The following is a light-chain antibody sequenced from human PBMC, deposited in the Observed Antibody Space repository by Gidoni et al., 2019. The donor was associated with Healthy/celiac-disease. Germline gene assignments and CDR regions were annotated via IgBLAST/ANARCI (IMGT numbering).Light chain of an antibody. CDR3: QQVNSYPT. Sequence: DIQLTPSPSFMSASVGDRGTITCRASQGISTLLAWYQQQPGRAPKLLMHAAATLERGVPSRCSGSGSGTEFTRTINRLQPEDVANYYCQQVNSYPTFGHGTRVEIK. CDR1: QGISTL. J-gene: IGKJ5*01. V-gene: IGKV1-9*01. CDR2: AAA.